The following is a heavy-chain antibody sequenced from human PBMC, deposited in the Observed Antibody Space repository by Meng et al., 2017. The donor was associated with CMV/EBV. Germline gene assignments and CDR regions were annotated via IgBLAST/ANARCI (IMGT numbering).Heavy chain of an antibody. D-gene: IGHD6-13*01. J-gene: IGHJ6*02. CDR3: AREDYLSSSWFPGGGMDV. CDR2: ISSSGSTI. CDR1: GFTFSDYY. V-gene: IGHV3-11*04. Sequence: GGSLRLSCAASGFTFSDYYMSWIRQAPGKGLEWVSYISSSGSTIYYADSVKGRFTISRDNAKNSLYLQMNSLRAEDTAVYYCAREDYLSSSWFPGGGMDVWGQGTTVTVSS.